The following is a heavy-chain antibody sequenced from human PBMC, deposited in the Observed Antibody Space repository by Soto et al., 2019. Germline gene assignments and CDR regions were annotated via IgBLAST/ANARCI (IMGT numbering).Heavy chain of an antibody. J-gene: IGHJ5*02. CDR2: ISAYNGNT. D-gene: IGHD4-17*01. Sequence: ASVKVSCKASGYTFTSSGISWVRQAPGQGLEWMGWISAYNGNTNYAQKLQGRVTMTTDTSTSTAYMELRSLRSDDTAVYYCARDPAAVTLTTSNWFDPWGQGTLVTVSS. CDR1: GYTFTSSG. CDR3: ARDPAAVTLTTSNWFDP. V-gene: IGHV1-18*01.